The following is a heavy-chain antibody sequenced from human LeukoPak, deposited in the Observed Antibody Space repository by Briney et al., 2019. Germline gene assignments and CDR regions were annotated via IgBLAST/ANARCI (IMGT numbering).Heavy chain of an antibody. V-gene: IGHV3-23*01. D-gene: IGHD1-1*01. CDR1: GFTFTYFT. Sequence: SGGSLRLSCAASGFTFTYFTLTWVRQAPGKGLEWVSGISGSDTTTYSADSVKGRFTISRDDSQNTLYLQMNSLRAEDTAIYYCARQPGTRTTGKNWFDPWGQGTLVTVSS. CDR2: ISGSDTTT. CDR3: ARQPGTRTTGKNWFDP. J-gene: IGHJ5*02.